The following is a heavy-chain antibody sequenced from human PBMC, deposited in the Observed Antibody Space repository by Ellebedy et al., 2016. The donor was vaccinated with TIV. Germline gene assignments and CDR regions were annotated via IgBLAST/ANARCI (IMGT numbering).Heavy chain of an antibody. CDR3: ARAMVRGVRPFDS. D-gene: IGHD3-10*01. CDR1: GYSFTGYY. V-gene: IGHV1-2*02. CDR2: INPDRGDT. J-gene: IGHJ5*01. Sequence: AASVKVSCKASGYSFTGYYIHWVRQAPGQGLEWMGWINPDRGDTKYPQSFQVRVSMTRDTSSSTAYMELSRLRSDDTAVYYCARAMVRGVRPFDSWGQGTLVTVSS.